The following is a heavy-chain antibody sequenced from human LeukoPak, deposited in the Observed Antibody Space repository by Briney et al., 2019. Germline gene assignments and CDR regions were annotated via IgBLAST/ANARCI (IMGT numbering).Heavy chain of an antibody. V-gene: IGHV3-74*01. D-gene: IGHD3-10*01. CDR1: GFSFSSYW. J-gene: IGHJ4*02. CDR3: VRDLESNY. CDR2: INTDGSST. Sequence: GGSLRLSCAASGFSFSSYWMHWVRQPPGKGLVWVSQINTDGSSTNYADAVEGRFTISRDNAKNTLYLQMNSLRAEDSAVYYCVRDLESNYWGQGTLVTVSS.